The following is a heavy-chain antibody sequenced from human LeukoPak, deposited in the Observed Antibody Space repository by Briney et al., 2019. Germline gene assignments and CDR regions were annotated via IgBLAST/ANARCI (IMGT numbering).Heavy chain of an antibody. CDR2: ISSGGNT. V-gene: IGHV3-53*01. CDR1: GFTVSRNY. Sequence: GGSLRLSCAASGFTVSRNYMSGVRQAPGKGLQWFSLISSGGNTYYADSVKGRFTISRDNSNNTLYLQMNSLRAEDTAVYYCARGEWELPIYWGQGTLVTVS. CDR3: ARGEWELPIY. D-gene: IGHD1-7*01. J-gene: IGHJ4*02.